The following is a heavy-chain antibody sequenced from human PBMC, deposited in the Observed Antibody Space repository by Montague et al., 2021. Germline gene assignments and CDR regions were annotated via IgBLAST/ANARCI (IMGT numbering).Heavy chain of an antibody. CDR3: VVTPSLYYHGMDA. CDR1: GGSISSYY. CDR2: ISDIGNT. J-gene: IGHJ6*02. Sequence: SETLSLTCSVSGGSISSYYWSWIRQPPGKGLEWIGYISDIGNTIYNPSLKSRVTISVDTSKNQFSLKLSPVTAADTAVYYGVVTPSLYYHGMDAWGQGTTVTVSS. D-gene: IGHD4-23*01. V-gene: IGHV4-59*08.